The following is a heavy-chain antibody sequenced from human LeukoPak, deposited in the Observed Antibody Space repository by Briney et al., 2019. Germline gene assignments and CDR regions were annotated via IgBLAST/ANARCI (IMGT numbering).Heavy chain of an antibody. D-gene: IGHD3-10*01. V-gene: IGHV1-2*02. CDR3: ARVIGGWTANWFDP. CDR1: GYAFTGYY. Sequence: ASVKVSCKASGYAFTGYYMHWVRQAPGQGLEWMGWINPNSGGTNYAQKFQGRVTMTRDTSISTAYMELSRLRSDDTAVYYCARVIGGWTANWFDPWGQGTLVTVSS. J-gene: IGHJ5*02. CDR2: INPNSGGT.